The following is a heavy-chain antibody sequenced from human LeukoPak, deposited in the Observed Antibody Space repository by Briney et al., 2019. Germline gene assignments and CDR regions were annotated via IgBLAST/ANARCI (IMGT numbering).Heavy chain of an antibody. J-gene: IGHJ4*02. CDR2: INHSGST. CDR3: ASAPFNSSGYLSPAY. Sequence: SETLSLACAVYGGSFSGYYWSWIRQPPGKGLEWIGEINHSGSTNYNPSLKSRVTISVDTSKNQFSLKLSSVTAADTAVYYCASAPFNSSGYLSPAYWGQGTLVTVSS. CDR1: GGSFSGYY. D-gene: IGHD3-22*01. V-gene: IGHV4-34*01.